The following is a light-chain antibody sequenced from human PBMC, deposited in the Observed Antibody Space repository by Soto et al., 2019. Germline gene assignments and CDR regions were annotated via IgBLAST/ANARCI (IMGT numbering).Light chain of an antibody. CDR1: NNDVGGFNF. CDR3: SSYTGRSTVI. Sequence: QSVLTQPASVSGSPGQSITISCTGTNNDVGGFNFVSWYQQHPGKVPKLLIYDVDDRPSGVSNRFSGSGSGNTASLTISGLQAEDEADYYCSSYTGRSTVIFGGGTKLTVL. CDR2: DVD. J-gene: IGLJ2*01. V-gene: IGLV2-14*03.